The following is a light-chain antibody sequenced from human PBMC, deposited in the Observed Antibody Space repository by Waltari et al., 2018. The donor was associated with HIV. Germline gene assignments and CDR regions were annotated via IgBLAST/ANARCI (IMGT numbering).Light chain of an antibody. V-gene: IGKV1-5*03. CDR1: QSISSW. Sequence: QMTQSPSTLSASVGDRVTITGRASQSISSWLAWYQQKPGKAPKDLIYKASSSESGVPSRFSGSGSGTEFTLTISSLQSDDFATYYCQQYDSYSWTFGQGTKVEIK. CDR3: QQYDSYSWT. J-gene: IGKJ1*01. CDR2: KAS.